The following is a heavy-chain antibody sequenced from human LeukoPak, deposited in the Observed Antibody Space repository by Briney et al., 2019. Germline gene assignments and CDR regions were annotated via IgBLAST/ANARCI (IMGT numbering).Heavy chain of an antibody. V-gene: IGHV1-18*01. J-gene: IGHJ3*02. D-gene: IGHD4-17*01. CDR1: GYSFTNYG. Sequence: GASVKVSCKASGYSFTNYGISWVRQAPGQGLEWMGWISAYNGNTNYAHKLQGRVTTTTDTDTSTAYMELRSLRSDDTAVYYCARMKYGDYDDALDIWGQGTMVTVSS. CDR3: ARMKYGDYDDALDI. CDR2: ISAYNGNT.